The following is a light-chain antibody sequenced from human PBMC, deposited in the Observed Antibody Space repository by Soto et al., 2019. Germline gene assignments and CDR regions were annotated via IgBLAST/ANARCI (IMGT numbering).Light chain of an antibody. CDR2: DAS. CDR3: QQYNSYPIT. Sequence: DIQMTQSPSSVSASVADRVTIACRASQSISSWLAWYQQKTGKAPKLLIYDASSLESGVPSRFSGSGSGTELTLTISRLQPDDFATYYCQQYNSYPITCGQGTRLEIK. J-gene: IGKJ5*01. V-gene: IGKV1-5*01. CDR1: QSISSW.